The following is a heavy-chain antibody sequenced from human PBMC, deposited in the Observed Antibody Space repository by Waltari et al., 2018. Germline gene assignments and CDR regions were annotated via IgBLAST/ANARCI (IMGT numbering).Heavy chain of an antibody. CDR1: GFTFTPYS. CDR3: AGIRRGYWFFDL. J-gene: IGHJ2*01. V-gene: IGHV3-48*04. Sequence: DVQLVESGGGWVQPGGSLRLSCAASGFTFTPYSMNWVRQAPGKGLEWIAYISSSSDWIYSADSVKGRFTISRDNAKNSVYLQMNSLRADDTAVYYCAGIRRGYWFFDLWGRGTLVTVSS. D-gene: IGHD3-10*01. CDR2: ISSSSDWI.